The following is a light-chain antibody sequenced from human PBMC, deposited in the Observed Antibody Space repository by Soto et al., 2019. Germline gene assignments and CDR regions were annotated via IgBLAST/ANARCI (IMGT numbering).Light chain of an antibody. Sequence: QSVLTQPPSVSGSPGQSVTISCTGTSSDVGGYNRVSWYQQPPGAAPKLMISEVSNRPSGVHDRFSGSKSGNTASLIISGLQAEDEADYYCSSFSSSSTFIFGGGTKLTVL. CDR3: SSFSSSSTFI. CDR1: SSDVGGYNR. J-gene: IGLJ2*01. CDR2: EVS. V-gene: IGLV2-18*02.